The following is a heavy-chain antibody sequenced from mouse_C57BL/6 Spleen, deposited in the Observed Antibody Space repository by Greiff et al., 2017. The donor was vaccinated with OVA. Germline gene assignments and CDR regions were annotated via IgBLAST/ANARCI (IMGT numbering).Heavy chain of an antibody. V-gene: IGHV5-9*01. Sequence: DVKLVESGGGLVKPGGSLKLSCAASGFTFSSYTMSWVRQTPEKRLEWVATISGGGGNTYYPDSVKGRFTISRDNAKNTLYLQMSSLRSEDTALYYCARRGLYGSSFYFDYWGQGTTLTVSS. CDR3: ARRGLYGSSFYFDY. CDR1: GFTFSSYT. D-gene: IGHD1-1*01. CDR2: ISGGGGNT. J-gene: IGHJ2*01.